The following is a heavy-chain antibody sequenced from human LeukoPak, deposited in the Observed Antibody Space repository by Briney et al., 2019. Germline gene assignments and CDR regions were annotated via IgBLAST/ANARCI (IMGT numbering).Heavy chain of an antibody. Sequence: GGSLRLSCAASGFTFNTYWMSWVRQAPGKGPEWVANIKPDGNEKYYVDSVKGRFTISRDNAKNSLYLQMNSLRAEDTAVYYCPRITAYDDSWGQGTLVTVSS. V-gene: IGHV3-7*03. CDR1: GFTFNTYW. CDR3: PRITAYDDS. J-gene: IGHJ5*01. CDR2: IKPDGNEK. D-gene: IGHD1-20*01.